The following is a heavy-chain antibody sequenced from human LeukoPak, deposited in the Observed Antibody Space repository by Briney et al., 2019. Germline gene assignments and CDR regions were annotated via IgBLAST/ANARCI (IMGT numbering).Heavy chain of an antibody. CDR3: ARDLVTTLFDY. CDR2: INWNGDST. D-gene: IGHD4-17*01. J-gene: IGHJ4*02. CDR1: GFTFDDYG. Sequence: GGSLRLSCAASGFTFDDYGMSWVRQAPGKGLEWVSGINWNGDSTGYADSVKGRFTISRDNAKNSLYLQMNSLGAEDTALYYCARDLVTTLFDYWGQGTLVTVSS. V-gene: IGHV3-20*04.